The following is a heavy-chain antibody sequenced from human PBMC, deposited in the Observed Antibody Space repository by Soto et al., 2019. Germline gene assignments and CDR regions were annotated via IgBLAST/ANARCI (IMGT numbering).Heavy chain of an antibody. J-gene: IGHJ3*01. CDR1: GYTFTSYD. Sequence: ASVKVSCKASGYTFTSYDINWVRQAPGQGLEWMGWISAYNGNTKYVQKFQGRVTMTIDTFTSTAYMDLTSLRSDDTAMYYCARSRRGGLPDDAFDVWGQGTMVTVSS. CDR3: ARSRRGGLPDDAFDV. V-gene: IGHV1-18*01. CDR2: ISAYNGNT. D-gene: IGHD2-2*01.